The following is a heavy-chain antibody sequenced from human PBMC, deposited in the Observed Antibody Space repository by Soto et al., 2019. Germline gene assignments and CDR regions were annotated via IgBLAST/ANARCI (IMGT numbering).Heavy chain of an antibody. Sequence: QVQLVESGGGVVQPGRSLRLSCAASGFTFSNYGMHWVRQAPGKGLEWVAVISYDGSNKYYADSVKGRFTISRDNSKNTLYLQMNSLRAEDTAVYYCAKPRGTTATTDFDYWGQGTLVTVSS. J-gene: IGHJ4*02. V-gene: IGHV3-30*18. D-gene: IGHD4-17*01. CDR2: ISYDGSNK. CDR1: GFTFSNYG. CDR3: AKPRGTTATTDFDY.